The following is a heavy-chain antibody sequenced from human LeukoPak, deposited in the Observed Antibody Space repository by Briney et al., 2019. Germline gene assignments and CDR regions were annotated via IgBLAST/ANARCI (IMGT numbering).Heavy chain of an antibody. CDR3: AKEQRIRHCSEGVCMEGYYFDY. Sequence: PGGSLRLCCTGSGFPFNMFGIHWVRQAPGQGLYSVSGLSRGGGSTNYADSVKGRFTISRDYSKNMVFLQMNSLRPEDTAVYYCAKEQRIRHCSEGVCMEGYYFDYWGQGSLVTVSS. D-gene: IGHD2-8*01. CDR2: LSRGGGST. J-gene: IGHJ4*02. CDR1: GFPFNMFG. V-gene: IGHV3-23*01.